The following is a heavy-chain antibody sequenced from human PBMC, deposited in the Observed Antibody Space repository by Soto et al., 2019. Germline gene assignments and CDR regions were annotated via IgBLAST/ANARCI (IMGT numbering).Heavy chain of an antibody. J-gene: IGHJ5*02. CDR2: IYYSGST. CDR1: GGSISSGGYY. V-gene: IGHV4-31*03. CDR3: ARWIENDFWSGYYQYNWFDP. D-gene: IGHD3-3*01. Sequence: QVQLQESGPGLVKPSQTLSLTCTVSGGSISSGGYYWSWIRQHPGKGLEWIGYIYYSGSTYYNPSLKSRVTISVDTSKNQFSLKLSSVTAADTAVYYCARWIENDFWSGYYQYNWFDPWGQGTLVTVSS.